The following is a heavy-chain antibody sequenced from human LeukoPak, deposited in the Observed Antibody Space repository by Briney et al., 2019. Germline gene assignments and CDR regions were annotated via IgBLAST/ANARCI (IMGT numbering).Heavy chain of an antibody. J-gene: IGHJ4*02. Sequence: ASVKVSCKASGYTFTSYGISWVRQAPGQGLEWMGWISAYNGNTNYAQKLQGRVTMTTDTSTSTAYMELRSLRSDDTAVYHCARGGYSYGFHDHYDYWGQGTLVTVSS. CDR3: ARGGYSYGFHDHYDY. CDR2: ISAYNGNT. V-gene: IGHV1-18*01. D-gene: IGHD5-18*01. CDR1: GYTFTSYG.